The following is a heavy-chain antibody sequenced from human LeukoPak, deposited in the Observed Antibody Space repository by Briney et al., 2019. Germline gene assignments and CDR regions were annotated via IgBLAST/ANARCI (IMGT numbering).Heavy chain of an antibody. V-gene: IGHV3-23*01. CDR1: GFIFRSFS. J-gene: IGHJ4*02. CDR2: ISGTGVTT. Sequence: PGGSLRLSCTASGFIFRSFSMSWVRQAPGKGLEWVSIISGTGVTTYYADSVKGRFTISRDNSKNTLYLQMSSLRAEDTAVYYCASMGYYYDSSGYYRYWGQGTLVTVSS. CDR3: ASMGYYYDSSGYYRY. D-gene: IGHD3-22*01.